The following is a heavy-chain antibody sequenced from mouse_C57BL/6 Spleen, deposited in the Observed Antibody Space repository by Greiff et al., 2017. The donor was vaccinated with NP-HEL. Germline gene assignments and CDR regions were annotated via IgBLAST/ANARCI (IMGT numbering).Heavy chain of an antibody. J-gene: IGHJ2*01. CDR1: GYSITSGYG. Sequence: EVQLQESGPGLVKPSQSLSLTCTVTGYSITSGYGWNWIRQFPGNKLEWMGYISYSGSTNYNPSLNRRISITRDTSKNKFFLQLNAVTTEDTATYYCARAARIKYWGQGTTLTVSS. V-gene: IGHV3-2*02. D-gene: IGHD1-2*01. CDR2: ISYSGST. CDR3: ARAARIKY.